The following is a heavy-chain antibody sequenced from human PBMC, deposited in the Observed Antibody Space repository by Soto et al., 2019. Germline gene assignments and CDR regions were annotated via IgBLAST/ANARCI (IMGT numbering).Heavy chain of an antibody. CDR3: AREIFAAAYAATSAFAL. J-gene: IGHJ4*02. Sequence: GGSLRLACAASGFTVDTSWMSWVRQFPGEGLEWVANIKDGGSEKNYADSVKGRFTISRDNSDNSLYLHMGSLRAEDTGRYFCAREIFAAAYAATSAFALWGQGTLVTVSS. CDR1: GFTVDTSW. V-gene: IGHV3-7*05. CDR2: IKDGGSEK. D-gene: IGHD2-8*01.